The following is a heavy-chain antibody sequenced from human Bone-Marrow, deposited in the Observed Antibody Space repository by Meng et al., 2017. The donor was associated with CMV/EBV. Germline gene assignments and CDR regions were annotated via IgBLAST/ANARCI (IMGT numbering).Heavy chain of an antibody. CDR3: AKYSAVGERLYYFDY. V-gene: IGHV3-23*01. CDR1: GLTFSSYG. Sequence: GGSLRLSCEASGLTFSSYGMSWVRQAPGKGLEWVSAIGAKAGGTYYADSVKGRFTISRDNAKNTLYLEMNSLRAEDTAAYYCAKYSAVGERLYYFDYWGQGTLVTVSS. D-gene: IGHD2-21*01. J-gene: IGHJ4*02. CDR2: IGAKAGGT.